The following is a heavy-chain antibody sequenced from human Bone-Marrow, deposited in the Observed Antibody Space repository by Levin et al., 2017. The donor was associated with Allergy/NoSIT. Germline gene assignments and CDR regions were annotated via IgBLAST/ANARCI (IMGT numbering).Heavy chain of an antibody. CDR2: IRSKANSYAT. Sequence: ASVKVSCAASGFTFSGSAMHWVRQASGKGLEWVGRIRSKANSYATAYAASVKGRFTISRDDSKNTAYLQMNSLKTEDTAVYYCTRHDYYDSSGYYVDDYWGQGTLVTVSS. V-gene: IGHV3-73*01. CDR1: GFTFSGSA. CDR3: TRHDYYDSSGYYVDDY. D-gene: IGHD3-22*01. J-gene: IGHJ4*02.